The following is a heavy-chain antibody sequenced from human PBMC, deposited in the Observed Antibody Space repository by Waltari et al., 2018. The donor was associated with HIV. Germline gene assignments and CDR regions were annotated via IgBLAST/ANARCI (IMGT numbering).Heavy chain of an antibody. CDR3: ARDPSPPILYDILTGYYFDY. J-gene: IGHJ4*02. V-gene: IGHV3-30*02. Sequence: QVQLVASGGGVVQPGGSLRLSCAASGFTFTTYAMHWFRQAPGKGLEWVAFVRDDGSNKYYADSVKGRFTISRDNSKNTLYLQMNNLRADDTAVYYWARDPSPPILYDILTGYYFDYWGQGTLVTVSS. CDR1: GFTFTTYA. D-gene: IGHD3-9*01. CDR2: VRDDGSNK.